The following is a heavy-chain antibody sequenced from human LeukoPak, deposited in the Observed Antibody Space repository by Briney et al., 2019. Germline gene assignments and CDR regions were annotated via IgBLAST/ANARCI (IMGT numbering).Heavy chain of an antibody. CDR1: GFTFSSYA. V-gene: IGHV3-23*01. Sequence: PGGPLRLSCGTSGFTFSSYAMSWVRQAPGKGLEWVSAISGSGGSTYYADSVKGRFTISRDNSKNTLFLQMNGLRADDTAVYYCAKAPIIAARPTHFDYWGQGTLVTVSS. J-gene: IGHJ4*02. D-gene: IGHD6-6*01. CDR3: AKAPIIAARPTHFDY. CDR2: ISGSGGST.